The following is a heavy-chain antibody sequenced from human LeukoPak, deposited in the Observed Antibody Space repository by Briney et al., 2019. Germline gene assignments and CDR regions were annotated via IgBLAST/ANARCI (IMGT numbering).Heavy chain of an antibody. V-gene: IGHV1-46*01. CDR1: SYRFTNFH. J-gene: IGHJ4*01. Sequence: ASVKVSCKASSYRFTNFHIHWVRQARGQGLEWMGGVAATGERTMYAQKFQGRLTVTRDTSTNTVYMDLYNLKSEDTAVYLCATILIGYNHFDYWGQGTQVIVS. D-gene: IGHD5-24*01. CDR3: ATILIGYNHFDY. CDR2: VAATGERT.